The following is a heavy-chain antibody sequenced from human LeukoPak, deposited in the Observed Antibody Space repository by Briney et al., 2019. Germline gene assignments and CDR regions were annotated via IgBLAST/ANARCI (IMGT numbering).Heavy chain of an antibody. V-gene: IGHV4-39*01. CDR3: ARLLRGGEFDY. J-gene: IGHJ4*02. D-gene: IGHD3-16*01. CDR2: IYYSGST. Sequence: SETLSPTCTVSGGSISSSSYYWGWIRQPPGKGLEWIGSIYYSGSTYYNPSLKSRVTISVDTSKNQFSLKLSSVTAADTALHYCARLLRGGEFDYWGQGTLVTVSS. CDR1: GGSISSSSYY.